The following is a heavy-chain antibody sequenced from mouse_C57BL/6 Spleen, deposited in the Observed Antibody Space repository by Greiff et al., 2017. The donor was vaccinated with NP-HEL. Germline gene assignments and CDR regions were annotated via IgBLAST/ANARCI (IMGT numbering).Heavy chain of an antibody. CDR3: AREGTTVVADYYAMDY. CDR1: GYTFTSYW. D-gene: IGHD1-1*01. J-gene: IGHJ4*01. V-gene: IGHV1-53*01. Sequence: QVQLQQPGTELVKPGASVKLSCKASGYTFTSYWMHWVKQRPGQGLEWIGNINPSNGGTNYNEKFKSKATLTVDKSSSTAYMQLSSLTSEDSAVYYCAREGTTVVADYYAMDYWGQGTSVTVSS. CDR2: INPSNGGT.